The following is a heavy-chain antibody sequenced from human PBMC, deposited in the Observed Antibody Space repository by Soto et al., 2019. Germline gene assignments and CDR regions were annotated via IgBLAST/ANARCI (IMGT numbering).Heavy chain of an antibody. CDR2: ISSSSSTI. V-gene: IGHV3-48*02. CDR1: GFTCSSYA. Sequence: GGLMRHSCAAAGFTCSSYAMSWVRKAQGKGLEWVSYISSSSSTIYYADSVKGRFTISRDNAKNSLYLQMNSLRDEDTAVYYCARGPLWSGPGGQGTLVTVS. CDR3: ARGPLWSGP. J-gene: IGHJ4*02. D-gene: IGHD3-3*01.